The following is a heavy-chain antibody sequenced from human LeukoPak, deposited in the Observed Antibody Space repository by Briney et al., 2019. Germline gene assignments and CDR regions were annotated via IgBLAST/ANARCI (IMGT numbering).Heavy chain of an antibody. CDR1: GGSFSGYY. CDR3: ARDGTPGCSSTSCYRGRWFDP. CDR2: INHSGST. V-gene: IGHV4-34*01. D-gene: IGHD2-2*02. J-gene: IGHJ5*02. Sequence: SETLSLTCAVYGGSFSGYYWGWIRQPPGKGLEWLGEINHSGSTNYNPARKSRVTISVDTSKNQFSLKLSSVTAADTAVYCGARDGTPGCSSTSCYRGRWFDPWGQGTLVTVSS.